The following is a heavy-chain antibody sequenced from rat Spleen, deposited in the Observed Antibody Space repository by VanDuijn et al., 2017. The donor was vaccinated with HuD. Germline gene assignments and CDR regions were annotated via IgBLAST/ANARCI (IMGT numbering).Heavy chain of an antibody. CDR3: AKTRYYDDYYSFDY. V-gene: IGHV3-1*01. D-gene: IGHD1-12*03. Sequence: VQLKESGPGLVRPSQTLSLTCSVSRYSITDAYWGWVRKFPGIKMEWMGFISYSGATSYNPSLKSRISISRDTSKNQFFLQLSSITTEDTATYYCAKTRYYDDYYSFDYWGQGVMVTVSS. CDR1: RYSITDAY. CDR2: ISYSGAT. J-gene: IGHJ2*01.